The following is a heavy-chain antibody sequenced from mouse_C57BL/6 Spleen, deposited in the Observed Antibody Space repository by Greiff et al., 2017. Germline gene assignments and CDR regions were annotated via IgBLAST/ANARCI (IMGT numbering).Heavy chain of an antibody. CDR3: ARSPSLLPFAY. Sequence: QVQLQQSGAELARPGASVKMSCKASGYTFTSYTMHWVKQRPGQGLEWIGYINPSSGYTKYNQKFKDKATLTADKSSSTAYMQLSSLTSEDSAVYYCARSPSLLPFAYWGQGTLVTVSA. CDR1: GYTFTSYT. CDR2: INPSSGYT. J-gene: IGHJ3*01. D-gene: IGHD1-2*01. V-gene: IGHV1-4*01.